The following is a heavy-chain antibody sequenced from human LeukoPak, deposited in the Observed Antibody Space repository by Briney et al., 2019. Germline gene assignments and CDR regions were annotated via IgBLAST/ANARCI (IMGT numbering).Heavy chain of an antibody. V-gene: IGHV1-2*02. J-gene: IGHJ4*02. CDR2: INLNTGDT. CDR1: GFTFIGYY. CDR3: VRDQAALDY. Sequence: GASVKVSCKPAGFTFIGYYMHRVRQAPGQGLEWMGWINLNTGDTDYAPKFQGRVTMTRDTSITTAYMELSRLRYDDTAVYYCVRDQAALDYWGRGGLVGVCS.